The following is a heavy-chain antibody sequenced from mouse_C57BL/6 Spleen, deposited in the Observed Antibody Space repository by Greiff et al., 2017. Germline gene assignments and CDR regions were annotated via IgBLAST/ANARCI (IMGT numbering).Heavy chain of an antibody. CDR2: IWRGGST. Sequence: VKLVESGPGLVQPSQSLSITCTVSGFSLTSYGVHWVRQSPGKGLEWLGVIWRGGSTDYNAAFMSRLSITKDNSKSQVFFKMNSLQADDTAIYYCAKKGDYYGSSYGGAMDYWGQGTSVTVSS. CDR1: GFSLTSYG. J-gene: IGHJ4*01. D-gene: IGHD1-1*01. CDR3: AKKGDYYGSSYGGAMDY. V-gene: IGHV2-5*01.